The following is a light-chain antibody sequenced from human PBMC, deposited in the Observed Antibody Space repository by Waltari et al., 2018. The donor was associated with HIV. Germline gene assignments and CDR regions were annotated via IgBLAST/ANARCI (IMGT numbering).Light chain of an antibody. CDR3: QQYGSSPPYS. J-gene: IGKJ2*03. V-gene: IGKV3-20*01. Sequence: EIVLTQSPGTLSLSPGERATLSCRASQSVSSSYLAWYQQKPGQAPRLLIYGASSRATGIPDRFSGSGSGTDFTLTISRLEPEDFAVYYCQQYGSSPPYSFGQGTKLEIK. CDR1: QSVSSSY. CDR2: GAS.